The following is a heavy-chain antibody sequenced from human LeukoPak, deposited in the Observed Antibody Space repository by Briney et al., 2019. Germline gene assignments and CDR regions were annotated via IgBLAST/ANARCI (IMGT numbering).Heavy chain of an antibody. CDR2: ISYDGSNK. CDR1: GFTFSSYA. Sequence: TGGSLRLSCAASGFTFSSYAMHWVRQAPGKGLEWVAVISYDGSNKYYADSVKGRFTISRDNSKDTLYLQMNSLRAEDTAVYYCALREGPWGQGTMVTVSS. V-gene: IGHV3-30-3*01. CDR3: ALREGP. J-gene: IGHJ3*01.